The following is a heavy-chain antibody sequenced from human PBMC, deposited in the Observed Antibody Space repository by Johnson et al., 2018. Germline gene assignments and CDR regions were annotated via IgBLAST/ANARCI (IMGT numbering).Heavy chain of an antibody. CDR2: ISWNSGSI. CDR3: AKNIQGSGTFPLMDV. J-gene: IGHJ6*02. D-gene: IGHD3-10*01. Sequence: VQLVESGGGLVQPGRSLRLSCAASGFIFDDYAMHWVRQVPGKGLEWVSGISWNSGSIGYADSVKGRFTISRDNGKNSLYLQMNSLRAEDTALYYCAKNIQGSGTFPLMDVWGQGTTVTVSS. CDR1: GFIFDDYA. V-gene: IGHV3-9*01.